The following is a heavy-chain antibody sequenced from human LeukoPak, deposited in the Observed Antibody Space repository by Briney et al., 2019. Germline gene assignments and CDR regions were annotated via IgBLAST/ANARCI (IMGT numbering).Heavy chain of an antibody. CDR2: INHSGST. D-gene: IGHD3-10*01. CDR3: AQRHGSGSYYGTFDY. CDR1: GGSFSGYY. J-gene: IGHJ4*02. Sequence: KTSETLSLTCAVYGGSFSGYYWSWIRQPPGKGLEWIGEINHSGSTNYNPSLKSRVTISVGTSKNQFSLKLSSVTAADTAVYYCAQRHGSGSYYGTFDYWGQGTLVTVSS. V-gene: IGHV4-34*01.